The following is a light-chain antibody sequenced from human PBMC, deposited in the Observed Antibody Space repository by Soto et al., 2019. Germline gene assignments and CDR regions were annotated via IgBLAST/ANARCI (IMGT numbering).Light chain of an antibody. Sequence: QSALTQPASVSGSPGQSSTISCTGTSSDIGLYEYVSWYQQHPGKAPKLMIYEVSNRPSGVSNRFSGSKSGNTASLTISGLQAEDEADYYCSSYTRSTSLYVFGTGTKVTVL. CDR3: SSYTRSTSLYV. CDR2: EVS. J-gene: IGLJ1*01. V-gene: IGLV2-14*01. CDR1: SSDIGLYEY.